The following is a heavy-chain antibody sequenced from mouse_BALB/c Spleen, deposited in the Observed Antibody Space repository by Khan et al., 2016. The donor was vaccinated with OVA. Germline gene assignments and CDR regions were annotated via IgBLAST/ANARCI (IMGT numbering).Heavy chain of an antibody. CDR3: ARTARIKY. D-gene: IGHD1-2*01. V-gene: IGHV3-2*02. J-gene: IGHJ2*01. Sequence: EVQLQESGPGLVKPSQSLSLTCTVTGYSITSGYGWNWIRQFPGNKLEWMGYLSYSGSTNYNPSLKSRISITRDTSKNQFFLQLNSVTTEDAATYYCARTARIKYWGQGTTLTVSS. CDR2: LSYSGST. CDR1: GYSITSGYG.